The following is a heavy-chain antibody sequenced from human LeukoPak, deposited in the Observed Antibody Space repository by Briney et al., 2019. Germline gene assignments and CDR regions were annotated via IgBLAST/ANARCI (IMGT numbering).Heavy chain of an antibody. CDR1: GLSFSSSG. CDR3: ARQALYDSSGYSSPRFDY. V-gene: IGHV3-48*03. D-gene: IGHD3-22*01. Sequence: GGSLRLSCAASGLSFSSSGMNWVRQAPGKGLEWVSYISTTGSTIYYADSVKGRFTISRDNARSSLFLSMNSLRAEDTAVYYCARQALYDSSGYSSPRFDYWGQGTLVTVSS. J-gene: IGHJ4*02. CDR2: ISTTGSTI.